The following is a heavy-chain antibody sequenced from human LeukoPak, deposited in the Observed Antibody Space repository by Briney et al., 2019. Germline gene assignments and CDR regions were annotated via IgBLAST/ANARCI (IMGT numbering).Heavy chain of an antibody. J-gene: IGHJ3*02. CDR2: ISGSGGST. CDR3: AKDPGISFGAPGGAFDI. CDR1: GFTFSSYA. V-gene: IGHV3-23*01. Sequence: PGGSLRLSCAASGFTFSSYAMSWVRQAPGKGLEWVSAISGSGGSTYYADSVKGRFTISRDNSKNTLYLQMNSLRAEDTAVYYCAKDPGISFGAPGGAFDIWGQGTMVTVSS. D-gene: IGHD3-10*01.